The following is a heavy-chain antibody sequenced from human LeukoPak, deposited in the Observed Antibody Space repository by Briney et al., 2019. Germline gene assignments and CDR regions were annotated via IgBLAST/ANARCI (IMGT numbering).Heavy chain of an antibody. CDR3: ARDFDY. Sequence: GGSLRLSCAASGSTFSRYAMSWVRQAPGKGLEWVSVIYSGGSTYYADSVKGRFTISRDNSKNTLYLQMNSLRAEDTAVYYCARDFDYWGQGTLVTVS. CDR1: GSTFSRYA. J-gene: IGHJ4*02. CDR2: IYSGGST. V-gene: IGHV3-66*01.